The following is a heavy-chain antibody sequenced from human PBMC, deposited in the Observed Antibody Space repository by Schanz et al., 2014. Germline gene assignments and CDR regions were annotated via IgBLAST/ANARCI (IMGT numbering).Heavy chain of an antibody. D-gene: IGHD2-8*01. J-gene: IGHJ4*02. CDR3: AREYASTWFESNVMAGRIDN. V-gene: IGHV3-7*01. CDR1: GFNFGDYY. Sequence: DVQLVESGGGLVQSGGSLRLSCAASGFNFGDYYMTWVRQAPGKGLESGAKINPDGSGKYYVVSVEGRFTISRDAAKESMLLKKTRLRADDTAVYFCAREYASTWFESNVMAGRIDNWGQGTLVTVSP. CDR2: INPDGSGK.